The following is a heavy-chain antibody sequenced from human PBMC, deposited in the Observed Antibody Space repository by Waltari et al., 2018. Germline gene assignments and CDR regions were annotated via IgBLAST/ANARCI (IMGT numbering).Heavy chain of an antibody. V-gene: IGHV3-23*01. D-gene: IGHD3-10*01. CDR1: GFTVSNFG. J-gene: IGHJ6*02. CDR3: AKGPYYGSAIGMDV. Sequence: EAQLLESGGGLVQPGGSLRLSCAASGFTVSNFGMSWVGQAPGKGLGWVSGFRGTGGNTSYADAVKGRFTISRDNSKNTRYLQMNSLRAEDSAVYYCAKGPYYGSAIGMDVWGQGTTVAVSS. CDR2: FRGTGGNT.